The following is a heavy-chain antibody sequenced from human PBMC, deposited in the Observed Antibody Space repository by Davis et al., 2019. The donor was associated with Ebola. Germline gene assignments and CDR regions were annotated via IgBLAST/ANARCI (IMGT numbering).Heavy chain of an antibody. J-gene: IGHJ4*02. V-gene: IGHV4-4*07. D-gene: IGHD6-19*01. CDR3: AREASYYNSGWDY. CDR1: GGPISGYY. Sequence: PSETLSLTFTVSGGPISGYYWSWIRQPPGKGLEWIGSIYSSGRTNYNPSLKSRVTMSVDTSKNQFSLKLTSVTAADTAMYYCAREASYYNSGWDYWGQGTLVTASS. CDR2: IYSSGRT.